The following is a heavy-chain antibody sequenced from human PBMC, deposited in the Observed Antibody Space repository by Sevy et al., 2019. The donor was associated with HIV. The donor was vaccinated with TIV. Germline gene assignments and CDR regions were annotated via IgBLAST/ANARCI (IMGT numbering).Heavy chain of an antibody. CDR3: ARPQQLDPYYYYGMDV. J-gene: IGHJ6*02. CDR2: INPNSGGT. CDR1: GYTFTGYY. Sequence: ASVKVSCKASGYTFTGYYMHWVRQAPGQGLEWMGWINPNSGGTNYAQTFQGRVTMTRDTSISTAYMELSRLRSDDTAVYYCARPQQLDPYYYYGMDVWGQGTTVTVSS. V-gene: IGHV1-2*02. D-gene: IGHD6-13*01.